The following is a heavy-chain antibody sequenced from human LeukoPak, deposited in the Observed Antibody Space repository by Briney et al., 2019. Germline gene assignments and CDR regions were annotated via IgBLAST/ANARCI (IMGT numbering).Heavy chain of an antibody. V-gene: IGHV1-69*04. J-gene: IGHJ4*02. CDR3: ATDSRLGELSLYAPFDY. CDR2: LIPMFHIQ. Sequence: ASVKVSCKASGGSFSSFGITWVRQASGQGLEWVGRLIPMFHIQSYAHKFQGRVTITADKSTSTAYMELTSLRSDDTAVYYCATDSRLGELSLYAPFDYWGQGTLVTVSS. D-gene: IGHD3-16*02. CDR1: GGSFSSFG.